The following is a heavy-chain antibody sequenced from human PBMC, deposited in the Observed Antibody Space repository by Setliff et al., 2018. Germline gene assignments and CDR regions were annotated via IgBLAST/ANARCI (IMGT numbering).Heavy chain of an antibody. CDR2: IYTSGST. D-gene: IGHD1-1*01. V-gene: IGHV4-39*07. CDR1: GGSISSSSYY. J-gene: IGHJ5*02. CDR3: ARDLQLSSWFDP. Sequence: PSETLSLTCTVSGGSISSSSYYWGWIRQPPGKGLEWIGRIYTSGSTNYNPSLKSRVTISVDTSKNQFSLKLSSVTAADTAVYYCARDLQLSSWFDPWGQGTLVTVSS.